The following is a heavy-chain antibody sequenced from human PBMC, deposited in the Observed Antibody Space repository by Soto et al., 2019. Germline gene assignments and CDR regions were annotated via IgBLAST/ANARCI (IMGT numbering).Heavy chain of an antibody. CDR2: IYYSGST. CDR1: GGSISSYY. CDR3: ARFDYYDSSASLDFSPK. J-gene: IGHJ4*02. Sequence: SETLSLTCTVSGGSISSYYWSWIRQPPGKGLEWIGYIYYSGSTNYNPSLKSRVTISVDTSKNQFSLKLSSVTAADTAVYYCARFDYYDSSASLDFSPKWGQGTPVTVSP. D-gene: IGHD3-22*01. V-gene: IGHV4-59*01.